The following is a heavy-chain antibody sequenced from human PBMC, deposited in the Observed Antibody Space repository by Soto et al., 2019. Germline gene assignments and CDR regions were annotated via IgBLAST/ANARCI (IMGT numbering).Heavy chain of an antibody. CDR1: GGSFSGYY. CDR2: INHSGST. D-gene: IGHD3-3*01. CDR3: ARGTRDLRN. V-gene: IGHV4-34*01. Sequence: SETLSLTCAVYGGSFSGYYWSWIRQPPGKGLEWIGEINHSGSTNYNPSLKSRVTISVDTSKNQFSLKLSSVTAADTAVYYCARGTRDLRNWGQGTLVTVSS. J-gene: IGHJ4*02.